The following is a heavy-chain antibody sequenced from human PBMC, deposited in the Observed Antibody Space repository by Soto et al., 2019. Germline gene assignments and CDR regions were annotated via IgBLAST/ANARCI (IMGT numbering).Heavy chain of an antibody. CDR2: INHSGST. V-gene: IGHV4-34*01. Sequence: PSETLSLTCAVYGGSFSGYYWSWIRQPPGKGLEWIGEINHSGSTNYNPSLKSRVTISVDTSKNQFSLKLSSVTAADTAVYYCARESWYYDSSGYCSYYYYGMDVWGQGTTVTVSS. CDR1: GGSFSGYY. D-gene: IGHD3-22*01. J-gene: IGHJ6*02. CDR3: ARESWYYDSSGYCSYYYYGMDV.